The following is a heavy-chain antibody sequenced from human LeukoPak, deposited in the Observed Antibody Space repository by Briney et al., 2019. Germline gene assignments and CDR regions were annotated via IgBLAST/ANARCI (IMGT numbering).Heavy chain of an antibody. V-gene: IGHV4-61*02. D-gene: IGHD3-16*01. J-gene: IGHJ3*02. CDR2: IYTSGST. CDR1: GGSISSGSYY. Sequence: SQTLSLTCTVSGGSISSGSYYWSWLRQPAGKGLEWIGRIYTSGSTNYNPSLKSRVTISVDTSKNQFSLKLSSVTAADTAVYYCAREHATWFGDAFDIWGQGTMVTVSS. CDR3: AREHATWFGDAFDI.